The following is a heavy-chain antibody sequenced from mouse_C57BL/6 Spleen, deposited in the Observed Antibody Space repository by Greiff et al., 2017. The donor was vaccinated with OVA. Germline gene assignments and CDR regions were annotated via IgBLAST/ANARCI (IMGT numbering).Heavy chain of an antibody. J-gene: IGHJ4*01. CDR3: ARDVHYYGSSFYAMDY. V-gene: IGHV5-16*01. CDR1: GFTFSDYY. CDR2: INYDGSST. Sequence: EVKLMESEGGLVQPGSSMKLSCTASGFTFSDYYMAWVRQVPEKGLEWVANINYDGSSTYYLDSLKSRFIISRDNAKNILYLQMSSLKSEDTATYYCARDVHYYGSSFYAMDYWGQGTSVTVSS. D-gene: IGHD1-1*01.